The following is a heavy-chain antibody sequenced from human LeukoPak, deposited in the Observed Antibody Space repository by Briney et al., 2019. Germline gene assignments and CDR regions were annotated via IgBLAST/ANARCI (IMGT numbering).Heavy chain of an antibody. V-gene: IGHV3-43*02. CDR3: AKDRAPYYYGSGSPIDY. J-gene: IGHJ4*02. CDR2: ISGDGGST. D-gene: IGHD3-10*01. Sequence: PGGSLRLSCAASGFTFDDYAMHWVRQAPGKGLEWVSLISGDGGSTYYADSVKGRFTISRDNSKNSLYLQMNSLRTEDTALYYCAKDRAPYYYGSGSPIDYWGQGTLVTVSS. CDR1: GFTFDDYA.